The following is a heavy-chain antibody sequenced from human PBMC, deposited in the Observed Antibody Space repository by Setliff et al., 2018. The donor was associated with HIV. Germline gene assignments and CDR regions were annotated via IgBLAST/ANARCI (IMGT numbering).Heavy chain of an antibody. V-gene: IGHV1-46*01. CDR2: INPSGGST. J-gene: IGHJ5*02. D-gene: IGHD1-1*01. CDR1: GYTFTSYY. Sequence: ASVKVSCKASGYTFTSYYMHWVRQAPGQGLEWMGIINPSGGSTSYAQKFQGRVTMTRDTSTSAVYMELSSLRSEGTAVYYCATSGSNYWFDPWGQGTRVTVSS. CDR3: ATSGSNYWFDP.